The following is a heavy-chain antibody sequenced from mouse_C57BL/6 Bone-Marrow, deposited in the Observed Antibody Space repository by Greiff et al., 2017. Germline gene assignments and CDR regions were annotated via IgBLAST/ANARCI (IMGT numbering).Heavy chain of an antibody. V-gene: IGHV1-85*01. CDR2: IYPRDGST. Sequence: VQLQQSGPELVMPGASVKLSCKASGYTFTSYDIHWVKQRPGQGLEWIGWIYPRDGSTKYNEKFKGKATLTVDTSSSTAYMELHSLTSEDSAVYFCARDYGSNYWYFDVWGTGTTVTVSS. CDR1: GYTFTSYD. CDR3: ARDYGSNYWYFDV. J-gene: IGHJ1*03. D-gene: IGHD1-1*01.